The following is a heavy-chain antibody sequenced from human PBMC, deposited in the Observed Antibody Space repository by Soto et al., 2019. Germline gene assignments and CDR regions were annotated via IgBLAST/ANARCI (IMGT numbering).Heavy chain of an antibody. CDR1: GFTLSGYA. CDR3: AKIEDSDYSGPTFDC. V-gene: IGHV3-23*01. CDR2: ISGGGGGK. J-gene: IGHJ4*02. D-gene: IGHD4-4*01. Sequence: EVLLLESGGGLVQPGGSLRLSCAASGFTLSGYAMSWVRRAPGKGLEWVSAISGGGGGKFYADSVKGRFTISRDISKNTLYLQMDSLRVEDTAVYYCAKIEDSDYSGPTFDCWGQGTLVTVSS.